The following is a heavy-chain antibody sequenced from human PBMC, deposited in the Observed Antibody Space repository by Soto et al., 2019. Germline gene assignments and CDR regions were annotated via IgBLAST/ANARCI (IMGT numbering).Heavy chain of an antibody. D-gene: IGHD6-13*01. CDR1: GVSVSNGSYY. CDR3: AREQQLGHVKTFDH. V-gene: IGHV4-61*01. CDR2: IYYSGST. J-gene: IGHJ4*02. Sequence: VQLQESGPGLVKPSETLSLTCTVSGVSVSNGSYYWTWIRQPPGKGLEWIGYIYYSGSTNYNPSLKSRVTISVDTSKNQFSLKLSSVTATDTAIYYCAREQQLGHVKTFDHWGQGTLVTVSS.